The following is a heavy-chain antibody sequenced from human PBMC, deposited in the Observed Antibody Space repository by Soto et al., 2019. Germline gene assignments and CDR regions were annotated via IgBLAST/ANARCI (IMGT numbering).Heavy chain of an antibody. CDR1: GGTFSSYA. CDR3: ARDPPPPVLRYFRPQGYYGMDV. Sequence: AASVKVSCKASGGTFSSYAISWVRQAPGQGLEWMGGIIPIFGTANYAQKFQGRVTITADESTSTAYMELSSLRSEDTAVYYCARDPPPPVLRYFRPQGYYGMDVWGQGTTVTVSS. V-gene: IGHV1-69*13. CDR2: IIPIFGTA. J-gene: IGHJ6*02. D-gene: IGHD3-9*01.